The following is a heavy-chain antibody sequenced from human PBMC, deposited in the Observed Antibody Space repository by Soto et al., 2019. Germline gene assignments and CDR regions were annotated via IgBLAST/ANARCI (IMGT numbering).Heavy chain of an antibody. CDR2: IYYSGST. D-gene: IGHD1-1*01. J-gene: IGHJ4*02. CDR1: GGSISSYY. V-gene: IGHV4-59*01. CDR3: ARTVYWNDGLNFDY. Sequence: PSETLSLTCTVSGGSISSYYWSWIRQPPGKGLEWIGYIYYSGSTNYNPSLKSRVTISVDTSKNQFSLKLSSVTAADTAMYYCARTVYWNDGLNFDYWGQGTLVTVSS.